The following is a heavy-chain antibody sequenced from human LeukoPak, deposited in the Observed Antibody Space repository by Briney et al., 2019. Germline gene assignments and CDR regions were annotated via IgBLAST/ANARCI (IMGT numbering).Heavy chain of an antibody. CDR2: ISGSGGST. Sequence: VGSLRLSCAASVFTFSSYAMSWVRQAPGNGLEWVSAISGSGGSTYYADSVKGRFTISRDNYKNTLYMQMNSLSAEDTAVYYWAKVPNSNYLWFDPWGQGTLVTVSS. V-gene: IGHV3-23*01. CDR3: AKVPNSNYLWFDP. CDR1: VFTFSSYA. J-gene: IGHJ5*02. D-gene: IGHD1-7*01.